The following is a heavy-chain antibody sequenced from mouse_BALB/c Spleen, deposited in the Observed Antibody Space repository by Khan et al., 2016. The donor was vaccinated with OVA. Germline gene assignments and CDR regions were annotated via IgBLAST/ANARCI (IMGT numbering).Heavy chain of an antibody. V-gene: IGHV1S136*01. J-gene: IGHJ3*01. CDR2: INPDNAGT. CDR1: GYTFTNYV. CDR3: AREASSWDFSFPY. Sequence: EVQLQESGPELVEPGASVKMSCKASGYTFTNYVIHWVKQRPGQGLEWIGYINPDNAGTRYNEKFKGKATLTSDISSTSAYMELLSLTSEVSAVYYCAREASSWDFSFPYWGQGTLVTVSA. D-gene: IGHD4-1*01.